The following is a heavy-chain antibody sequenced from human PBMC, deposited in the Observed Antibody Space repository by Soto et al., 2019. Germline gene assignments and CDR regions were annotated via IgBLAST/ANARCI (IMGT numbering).Heavy chain of an antibody. CDR3: AKGDGYNYGPIFDY. CDR1: GFTFSSYD. V-gene: IGHV3-23*01. J-gene: IGHJ4*02. CDR2: ISGSGGST. D-gene: IGHD5-12*01. Sequence: EVQLLESGGGLVQPGGSLRLSCAASGFTFSSYDMSWVRQAPGKVLEWVSAISGSGGSTYYADSVKGRFTITRDNSKNTPDLQMNSLRAEDTAVYYCAKGDGYNYGPIFDYWGQGTLVTVSS.